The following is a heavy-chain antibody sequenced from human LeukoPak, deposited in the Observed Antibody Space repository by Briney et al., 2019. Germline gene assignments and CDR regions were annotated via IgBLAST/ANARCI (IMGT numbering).Heavy chain of an antibody. CDR2: ISGSGSNT. V-gene: IGHV3-23*01. Sequence: GGSLRLSCAASGITFSGSGMSWVRQAPGKGLEWVSTISGSGSNTHYADSVKGRFTISRDNAKKSLYLQMNSLGAEDTAVYYCARHLSGITGYTYGRGIDYWGQGTLLTVSS. CDR3: ARHLSGITGYTYGRGIDY. D-gene: IGHD5-18*01. J-gene: IGHJ4*02. CDR1: GITFSGSG.